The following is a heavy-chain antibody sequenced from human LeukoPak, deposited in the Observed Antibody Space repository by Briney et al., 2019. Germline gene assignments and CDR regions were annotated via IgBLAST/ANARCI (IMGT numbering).Heavy chain of an antibody. Sequence: PSETLSLTCTVSGGSNSSGGYYWSWIRQHPGKGLEWIGYIYYSGSTYYNPSLKSRVTISVDTSKNQFSLKLSSVTAADTAVYYCARAGFTMVRGVPNWFDPWGQGTLVTVSS. CDR2: IYYSGST. J-gene: IGHJ5*02. V-gene: IGHV4-31*03. D-gene: IGHD3-10*01. CDR3: ARAGFTMVRGVPNWFDP. CDR1: GGSNSSGGYY.